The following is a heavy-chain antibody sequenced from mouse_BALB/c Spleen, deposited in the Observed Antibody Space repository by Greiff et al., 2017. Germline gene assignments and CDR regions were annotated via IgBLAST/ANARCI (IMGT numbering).Heavy chain of an antibody. Sequence: EVQRVESGGGLVQPGGSLKLSCAASGFDFSRYWMSWVRQAPGKGLEWIGEINPDSSTINYTPSLKDKFIISRDNAKNTLYLQMSKVRSEDTALYYCARRGHYYGYWYFDVWGAGTTVTVSS. CDR2: INPDSSTI. D-gene: IGHD1-2*01. J-gene: IGHJ1*01. CDR1: GFDFSRYW. CDR3: ARRGHYYGYWYFDV. V-gene: IGHV4-1*02.